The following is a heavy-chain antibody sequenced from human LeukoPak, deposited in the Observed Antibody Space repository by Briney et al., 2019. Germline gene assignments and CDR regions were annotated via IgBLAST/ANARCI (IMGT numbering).Heavy chain of an antibody. Sequence: PGGSLRLSCAAPGFTFRNYWMHWVRQAPGKGLVWVSRTDNDGSSTIYADSVKGRFTISRDNAKSAVYLQMDSLRAEDTGVYYCARGGMAHAFDIWGQGTMVTVSS. J-gene: IGHJ3*02. V-gene: IGHV3-74*01. CDR1: GFTFRNYW. CDR2: TDNDGSST. D-gene: IGHD2-8*01. CDR3: ARGGMAHAFDI.